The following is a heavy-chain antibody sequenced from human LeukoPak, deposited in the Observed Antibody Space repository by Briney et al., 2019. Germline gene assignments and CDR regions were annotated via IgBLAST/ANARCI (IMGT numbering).Heavy chain of an antibody. CDR1: GFTFSNYA. D-gene: IGHD1-14*01. V-gene: IGHV3-23*01. J-gene: IGHJ4*02. CDR3: AKDFVRYNIQFDY. CDR2: ISTSGSST. Sequence: GGSLRLSCAASGFTFSNYAMSWVRQAPGQGLEWVSSISTSGSSTYYADSVKGQFTISRDNSKNMLYLQMDSLRAEDTALYYCAKDFVRYNIQFDYWGQGALVTVSS.